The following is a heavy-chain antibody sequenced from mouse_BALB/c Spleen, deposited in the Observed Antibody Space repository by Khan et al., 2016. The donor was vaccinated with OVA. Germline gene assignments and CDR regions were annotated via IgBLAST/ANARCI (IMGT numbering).Heavy chain of an antibody. J-gene: IGHJ4*01. CDR1: GFSFTSYG. Sequence: QVQLMESGPGLVAPSQSLSITCTVSGFSFTSYGVHWVRQPPGKGLEWLVVIWSDGSTTYNSALKSRLSIITDNSKSQVFMKMNRLQTDDTAMYYCARGGFYAMDYWGQGTSVTVSS. CDR2: IWSDGST. V-gene: IGHV2-6*02. CDR3: ARGGFYAMDY.